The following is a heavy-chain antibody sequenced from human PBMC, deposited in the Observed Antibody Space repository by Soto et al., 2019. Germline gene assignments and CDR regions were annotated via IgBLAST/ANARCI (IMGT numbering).Heavy chain of an antibody. CDR3: AKDRIGDTGNFDY. Sequence: GGSLRLSCAASGFIFSNYAMRWVRQAPGKGLDWVSIISGSGGSKYYADSVKGRFTISRDNSKNTLYLQMNSLRAEDTAVYYCAKDRIGDTGNFDYWGQGTLVTVSS. J-gene: IGHJ4*02. CDR1: GFIFSNYA. V-gene: IGHV3-23*01. CDR2: ISGSGGSK. D-gene: IGHD2-21*01.